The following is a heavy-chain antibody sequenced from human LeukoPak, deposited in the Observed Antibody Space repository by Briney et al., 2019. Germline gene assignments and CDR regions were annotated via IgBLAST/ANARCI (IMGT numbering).Heavy chain of an antibody. CDR2: ISYDGSNK. J-gene: IGHJ4*02. CDR3: TKYRSATIVGGGFDY. CDR1: GFTFSSYG. Sequence: GGSLRLSCAASGFTFSSYGMHWVRQAPGKGLEWVAVISYDGSNKYYADSVKGRFTISRDNSKNTLYLQMNSLRAEDTAVYYCTKYRSATIVGGGFDYWGQGTLATVSS. D-gene: IGHD2-15*01. V-gene: IGHV3-30*18.